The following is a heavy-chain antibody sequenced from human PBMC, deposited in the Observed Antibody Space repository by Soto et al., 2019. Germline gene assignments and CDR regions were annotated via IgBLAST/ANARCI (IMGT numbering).Heavy chain of an antibody. CDR1: GFTFSSYA. D-gene: IGHD1-1*01. Sequence: QVQLVESGGGVVQPGRSLRLSCAASGFTFSSYAMHWVRQAPGKGLEWVALISYDGSNKYYADSVKGRFTISRDNSKNTLDLQMSSLRAEDTAVYYCASPRLSSDGTTPIDYWGQGTLVTVSS. J-gene: IGHJ4*02. CDR2: ISYDGSNK. V-gene: IGHV3-30-3*01. CDR3: ASPRLSSDGTTPIDY.